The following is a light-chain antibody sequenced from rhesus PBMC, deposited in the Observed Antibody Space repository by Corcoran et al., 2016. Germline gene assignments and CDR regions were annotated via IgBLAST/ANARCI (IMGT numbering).Light chain of an antibody. J-gene: IGKJ2*01. CDR1: QSVRSY. CDR3: YQHSSGYS. CDR2: GAS. V-gene: IGKV3-10*01. Sequence: QVILTQSPATLSLSPGERATLSCRASQSVRSYLAWYQQNPGQAPRLLMYGASSRANVIPDRFSGRGSGTDFTLAISGLEPEDVGVYHCYQHSSGYSFGQGTKVEIK.